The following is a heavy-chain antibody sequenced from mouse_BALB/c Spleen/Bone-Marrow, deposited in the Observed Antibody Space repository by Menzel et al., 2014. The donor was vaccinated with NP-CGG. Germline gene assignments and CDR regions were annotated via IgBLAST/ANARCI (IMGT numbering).Heavy chain of an antibody. J-gene: IGHJ3*01. CDR2: ISGGGSYT. V-gene: IGHV5-9-2*01. Sequence: EVKLQESGGGLVKSGGSLKLSCAASGFTFSNYGMPWVRQTPEKRLEWVATISGGGSYTFYSDSVKGRFTISRDNAKNNLYLQLSSLRSEDTALYYCARHAYYDQTEVSFVYWGQGTLVTVSA. CDR3: ARHAYYDQTEVSFVY. D-gene: IGHD2-4*01. CDR1: GFTFSNYG.